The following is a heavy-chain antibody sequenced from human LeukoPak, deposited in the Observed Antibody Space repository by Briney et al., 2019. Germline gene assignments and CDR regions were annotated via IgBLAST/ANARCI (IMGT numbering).Heavy chain of an antibody. D-gene: IGHD6-19*01. J-gene: IGHJ4*02. CDR1: GFTFISYE. CDR3: ASSIAVAGRLFDY. CDR2: ISSSGSTI. Sequence: GGSLRLSCAASGFTFISYEMNWVRQAPGKGLEWVSYISSSGSTIYYADSVKGRFTISRDNAKNSLYLQMNSLRAEDTAVYYCASSIAVAGRLFDYWGQGTLVTVSS. V-gene: IGHV3-48*03.